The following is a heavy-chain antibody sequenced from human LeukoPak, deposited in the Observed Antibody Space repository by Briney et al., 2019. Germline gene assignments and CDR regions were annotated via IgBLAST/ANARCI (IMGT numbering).Heavy chain of an antibody. CDR1: GGSISSGGYY. V-gene: IGHV4-30-2*01. J-gene: IGHJ4*02. CDR3: ARYPPLRFFDY. Sequence: SETLSLTCTVSGGSISSGGYYWNWIRQPPGKGLEWIGYIYHSGSAYYNPSLKSRVTISVDTSTNHFSLKLTSVTAADTAVYYCARYPPLRFFDYWGQGTLVTVSS. CDR2: IYHSGSA.